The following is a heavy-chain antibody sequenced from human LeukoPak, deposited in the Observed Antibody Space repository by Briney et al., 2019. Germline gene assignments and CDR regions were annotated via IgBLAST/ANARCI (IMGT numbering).Heavy chain of an antibody. D-gene: IGHD3-22*01. CDR1: GYTFTGYY. V-gene: IGHV1-2*02. J-gene: IGHJ4*02. CDR3: ASLNYYDSSGYRRDY. Sequence: ASVKVSCKACGYTFTGYYMHWVRQAPGQGLEWMGWINPNSGGTNYAQKFQGRVTMTRDTSISTAYMELSRLRSDDTAVYYCASLNYYDSSGYRRDYWGQGTLVTVSS. CDR2: INPNSGGT.